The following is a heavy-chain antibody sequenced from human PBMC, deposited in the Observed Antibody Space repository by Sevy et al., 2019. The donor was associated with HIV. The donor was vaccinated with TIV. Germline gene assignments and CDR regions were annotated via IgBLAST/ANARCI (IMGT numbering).Heavy chain of an antibody. D-gene: IGHD3-22*01. J-gene: IGHJ4*02. Sequence: GESLKISCAASGFTFINHAMHWVRQAPGKGLEWVSTVSNRGDDTYYADSVKGRFTISRDNSKDTLYLHLNSLRGDDTAVYFCARHDDYDAIGGTGTFDYWGQGTLVTVSS. CDR3: ARHDDYDAIGGTGTFDY. CDR2: VSNRGDDT. CDR1: GFTFINHA. V-gene: IGHV3-23*01.